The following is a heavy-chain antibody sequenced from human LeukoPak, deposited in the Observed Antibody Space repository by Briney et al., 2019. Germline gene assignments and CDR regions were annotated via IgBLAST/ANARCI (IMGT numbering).Heavy chain of an antibody. CDR1: GFTFGAYW. Sequence: GGSLRLSCAASGFTFGAYWMGWFRQAPGKGPEWVASIKDDGSAQFYVGSLEGRFTISRDNAKNTLYLQMDTMRVEDTAVYYCARHIVGEQNFDYWSQGTLVTVSS. CDR3: ARHIVGEQNFDY. J-gene: IGHJ4*02. V-gene: IGHV3-7*01. CDR2: IKDDGSAQ. D-gene: IGHD3-16*02.